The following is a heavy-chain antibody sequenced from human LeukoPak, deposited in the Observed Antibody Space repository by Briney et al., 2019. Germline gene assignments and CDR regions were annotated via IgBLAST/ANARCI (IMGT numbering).Heavy chain of an antibody. CDR3: AGVFYSYGPFDY. CDR1: GYTFTSYG. CDR2: ISAYNGNT. V-gene: IGHV1-18*01. D-gene: IGHD5-18*01. Sequence: ASVKVSCKASGYTFTSYGISWVRQAPGQGLEWMGWISAYNGNTNYAQKLQGRVTMTTDTSTSTAYMELRSLRSDDTAVYYCAGVFYSYGPFDYWGQGTLVTVSS. J-gene: IGHJ4*02.